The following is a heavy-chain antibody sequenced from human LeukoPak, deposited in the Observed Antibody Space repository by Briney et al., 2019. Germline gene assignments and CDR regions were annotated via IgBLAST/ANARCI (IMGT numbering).Heavy chain of an antibody. D-gene: IGHD3-16*01. CDR3: ARDEGGYGAFDI. Sequence: GASVKVSCKAFGYTFTSNYMHWVRQAPGQGPEWMGVISPSGGSTTYAQKFQGRVTLTRDMSTSTDYLELSSLRSEDTAVYYCARDEGGYGAFDIWGQGTMVTVSS. J-gene: IGHJ3*02. CDR1: GYTFTSNY. V-gene: IGHV1-46*01. CDR2: ISPSGGST.